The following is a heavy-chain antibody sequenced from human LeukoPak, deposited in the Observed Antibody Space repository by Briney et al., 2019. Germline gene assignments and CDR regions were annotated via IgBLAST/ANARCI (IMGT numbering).Heavy chain of an antibody. V-gene: IGHV1-69*04. CDR3: ASLGIVGATRNDY. Sequence: ASVKVSCKASGGTFSSYAISWVRQAPGQGLEWMGRIIPILGIANYAQKFQGRVTITADKSTSTAYMELSSLRSEDTAVYYCASLGIVGATRNDYWGQGTLVTVSS. CDR2: IIPILGIA. D-gene: IGHD1-26*01. J-gene: IGHJ4*02. CDR1: GGTFSSYA.